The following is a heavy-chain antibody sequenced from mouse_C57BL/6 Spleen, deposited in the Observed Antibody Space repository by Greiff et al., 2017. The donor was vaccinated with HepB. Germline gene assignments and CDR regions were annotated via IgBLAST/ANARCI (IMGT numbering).Heavy chain of an antibody. Sequence: QVQLKQSGAELARPGASVKLSCKASGYTFTSYGISWVKQRTGQGLEWIGEIYPRSGNTYYNEKFKGKATLTADKSSSTAYMELRSLTSEDSAVYFCAMMAKGYFDVWGTGTTVTVSS. CDR2: IYPRSGNT. V-gene: IGHV1-81*01. CDR3: AMMAKGYFDV. J-gene: IGHJ1*03. CDR1: GYTFTSYG. D-gene: IGHD2-3*01.